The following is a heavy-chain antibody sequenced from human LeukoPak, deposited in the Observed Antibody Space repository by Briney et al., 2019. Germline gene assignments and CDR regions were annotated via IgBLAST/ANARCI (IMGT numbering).Heavy chain of an antibody. CDR1: GFTFGTYE. J-gene: IGHJ4*02. D-gene: IGHD1-1*01. Sequence: PGGSLRLSCAASGFTFGTYEMNWVRQAPGKGLEWVSYISPSGTTIYYAESVKGRFTISRDNAKNSVYLQMNSLRVEDTAVYYCARKTFGTVYFDYWGQGILVTVSS. CDR2: ISPSGTTI. V-gene: IGHV3-48*03. CDR3: ARKTFGTVYFDY.